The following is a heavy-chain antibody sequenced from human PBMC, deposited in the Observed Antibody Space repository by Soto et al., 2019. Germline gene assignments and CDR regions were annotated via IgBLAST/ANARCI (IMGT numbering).Heavy chain of an antibody. V-gene: IGHV1-2*04. CDR3: AREGYCSSTSCYGDYYYGMDV. CDR2: INPNSGGT. CDR1: GYTFTGYY. J-gene: IGHJ6*02. Sequence: VASVKVSCKASGYTFTGYYMHWVRQAPGQGLEWMGWINPNSGGTNYAQKFQGWVTMTRDTSISTAYMELSRLRSDDTAVYYCAREGYCSSTSCYGDYYYGMDVWGQGTTVTVSS. D-gene: IGHD2-2*01.